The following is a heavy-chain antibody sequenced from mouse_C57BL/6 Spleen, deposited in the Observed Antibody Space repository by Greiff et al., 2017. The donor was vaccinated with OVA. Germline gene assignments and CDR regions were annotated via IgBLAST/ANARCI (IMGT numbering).Heavy chain of an antibody. J-gene: IGHJ2*01. CDR2: IDPSDSYT. D-gene: IGHD1-1*01. CDR1: GYTFTSYW. V-gene: IGHV1-59*01. Sequence: QVQLQQPGAELVRPGTSVKLSCKASGYTFTSYWMHWVKQRPGQGLEWIGVIDPSDSYTNYNQKFKGKATLTVDTSSSTAYMQLSSLTSEDSAVYYCARFPITTIVAEDYWGQGTTLTVSS. CDR3: ARFPITTIVAEDY.